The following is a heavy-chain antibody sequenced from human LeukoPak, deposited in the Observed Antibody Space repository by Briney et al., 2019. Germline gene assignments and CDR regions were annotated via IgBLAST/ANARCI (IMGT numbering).Heavy chain of an antibody. Sequence: GASVKVSCKASGYTFTSYDINWVRQATGQGLERMGWMNPNSGNSGYAQKFQGRVTMTRSTSLSTAYMELSSLRYEDTAIYYCVRVTGAIDFWGQRTLVTVSS. CDR2: MNPNSGNS. J-gene: IGHJ4*02. CDR1: GYTFTSYD. V-gene: IGHV1-8*01. D-gene: IGHD4-11*01. CDR3: VRVTGAIDF.